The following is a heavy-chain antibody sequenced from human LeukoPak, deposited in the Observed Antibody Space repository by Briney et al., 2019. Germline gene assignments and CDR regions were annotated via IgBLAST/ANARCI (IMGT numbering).Heavy chain of an antibody. Sequence: GGSLRLSCAASGFTFSSHSMNWVRQSPGKGLEWVSSISSGSSYIHHADSVKGRFTISRDNAKNSLYLQMNSLRAEDTAVYYCAAGSPDYWGQGTLVTVSS. V-gene: IGHV3-21*04. CDR2: ISSGSSYI. D-gene: IGHD5-12*01. CDR3: AAGSPDY. J-gene: IGHJ4*02. CDR1: GFTFSSHS.